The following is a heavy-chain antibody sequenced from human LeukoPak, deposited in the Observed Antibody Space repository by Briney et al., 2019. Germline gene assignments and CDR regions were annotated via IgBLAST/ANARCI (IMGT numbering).Heavy chain of an antibody. J-gene: IGHJ4*02. D-gene: IGHD6-6*01. CDR3: AREGSRSSSPVDY. V-gene: IGHV4-59*01. CDR2: IYYSGTT. CDR1: GGSISGYY. Sequence: TSETLSLTCTVSGGSISGYYWSWNRQPPGKGLEWIGYIYYSGTTNYNPSPKSRVTISVDKSKNQFSLKLSSVTAADTAVYYCAREGSRSSSPVDYWGQGTLVTVSS.